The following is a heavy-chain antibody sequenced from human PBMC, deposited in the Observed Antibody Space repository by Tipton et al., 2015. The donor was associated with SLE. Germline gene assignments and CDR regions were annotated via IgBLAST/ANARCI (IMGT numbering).Heavy chain of an antibody. V-gene: IGHV3-23*01. J-gene: IGHJ3*02. Sequence: SLRLSCAASGFTYRNYGMSWVRQAPGKGLEWVSGIIGGGGSTYYADSVKGRFTISRDNSKNVLFLQMNSLRAEDTAVYYCAKAKLGYCSSTSCYDAFDIWGQGTMVTVSS. CDR3: AKAKLGYCSSTSCYDAFDI. D-gene: IGHD2-2*01. CDR2: IIGGGGST. CDR1: GFTYRNYG.